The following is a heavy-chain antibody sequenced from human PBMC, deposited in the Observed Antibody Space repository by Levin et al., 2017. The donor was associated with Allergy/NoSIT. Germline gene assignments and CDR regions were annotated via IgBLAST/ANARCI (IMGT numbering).Heavy chain of an antibody. Sequence: LSLTCAASEFTFSSYWMHWVRQAPGKGLVWVSRVNGDGSSTSYADSVKGRFTISRDNAKNTLYLQMNSLRAEDTAVYYCARDTYYRADVWGKGTTVTVSS. CDR1: EFTFSSYW. V-gene: IGHV3-74*01. CDR2: VNGDGSST. CDR3: ARDTYYRADV. D-gene: IGHD3-10*01. J-gene: IGHJ6*04.